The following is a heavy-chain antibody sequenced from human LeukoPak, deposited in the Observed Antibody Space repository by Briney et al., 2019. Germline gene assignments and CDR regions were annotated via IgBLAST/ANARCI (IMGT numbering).Heavy chain of an antibody. V-gene: IGHV4-30-2*01. Sequence: SATLSLTCAVSGGSISSGGYSWSWIRQPPGKGLEWIGYIYHSGSTYYNPSLKSRVTISVDRSKNQFSLKLSSVTAADTAVYYCASSNYRVGDWFDPWGQGTLVTVSS. CDR1: GGSISSGGYS. CDR3: ASSNYRVGDWFDP. J-gene: IGHJ5*02. CDR2: IYHSGST. D-gene: IGHD4/OR15-4a*01.